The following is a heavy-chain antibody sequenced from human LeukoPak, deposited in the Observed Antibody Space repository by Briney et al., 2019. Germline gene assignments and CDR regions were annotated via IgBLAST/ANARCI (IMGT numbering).Heavy chain of an antibody. CDR1: GYTFTDYY. D-gene: IGHD2-8*01. CDR3: ATHTNGVLSDY. J-gene: IGHJ4*02. V-gene: IGHV1-69-2*01. CDR2: VDTEDGET. Sequence: ASVKVSCKVSGYTFTDYYLHWVQPAPGKGLEWMGLVDTEDGETIYAEKFQGRVTITADTSTDTAYMELSSLRSEDTAVYYCATHTNGVLSDYWGQGTLVTVSS.